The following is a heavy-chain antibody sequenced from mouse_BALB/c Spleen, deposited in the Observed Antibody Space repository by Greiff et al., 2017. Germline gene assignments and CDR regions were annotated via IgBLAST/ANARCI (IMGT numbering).Heavy chain of an antibody. D-gene: IGHD4-1*01. V-gene: IGHV1-54*01. CDR3: AKSGRGGYFDV. Sequence: VQVVESGAELVRPGTSVKVSCKASGYAFTNYLIEWVKQRPGQGLEWIGVINPGSGGTNYNEKFKGKATLTADKSSSTAYMQLSSLTSDDSAVYFCAKSGRGGYFDVWGAGTTVTVSS. J-gene: IGHJ1*01. CDR2: INPGSGGT. CDR1: GYAFTNYL.